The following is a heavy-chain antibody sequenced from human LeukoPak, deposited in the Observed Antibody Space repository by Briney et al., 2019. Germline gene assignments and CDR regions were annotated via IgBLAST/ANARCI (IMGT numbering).Heavy chain of an antibody. CDR3: ARAYYYGSGSYGLDY. CDR2: IYSSGST. Sequence: PSETLSLTCTVSGGSFSSYYWNWIRQPPGKGLEWIGYIYSSGSTNYNPSLKSRLTISVDASKNQFSLKLTSVTAADTAVYYCARAYYYGSGSYGLDYWGQGTLVTVSS. J-gene: IGHJ4*02. V-gene: IGHV4-59*01. CDR1: GGSFSSYY. D-gene: IGHD3-10*01.